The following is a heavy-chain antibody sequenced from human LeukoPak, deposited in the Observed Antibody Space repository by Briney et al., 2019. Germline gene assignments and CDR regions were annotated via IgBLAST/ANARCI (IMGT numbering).Heavy chain of an antibody. J-gene: IGHJ4*02. CDR1: GGSISSSSYY. CDR2: IYYSGST. CDR3: ARRVGYFFQLDY. D-gene: IGHD2/OR15-2a*01. Sequence: SETLSLTCTVSGGSISSSSYYWGWIRQPPGKGLEWIGSIYYSGSTYYNPSLKSRVTISVDTSKNQFSLKLSSVTAADTAVYYCARRVGYFFQLDYWGQGTLATVSS. V-gene: IGHV4-39*01.